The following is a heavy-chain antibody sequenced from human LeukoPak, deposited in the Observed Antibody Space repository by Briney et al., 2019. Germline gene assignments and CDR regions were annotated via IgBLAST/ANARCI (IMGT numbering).Heavy chain of an antibody. Sequence: SESLSLTWTVSGGSNSGYYWSWIRQPPGKGLEWIGYIYYSGSTNYNPSLKSRVTISVDTSKNQFSLKLSSVTAADTAVYYCARGDRGPSPWYYYYGMDVWGQGTTVTVSS. J-gene: IGHJ6*02. CDR3: ARGDRGPSPWYYYYGMDV. V-gene: IGHV4-59*01. D-gene: IGHD2-21*02. CDR2: IYYSGST. CDR1: GGSNSGYY.